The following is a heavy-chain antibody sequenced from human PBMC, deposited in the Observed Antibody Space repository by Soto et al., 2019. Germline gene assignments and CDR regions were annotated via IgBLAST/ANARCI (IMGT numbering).Heavy chain of an antibody. CDR2: IVVGSGNT. CDR3: AADFYDSAAMDV. V-gene: IGHV1-58*01. Sequence: ASVKVSCKASGFTFTNSAVQWMRQARGQRLEWIGWIVVGSGNTNYAQRFQERVTITRDMSTSTAYMGLSSLRSEDTAVYYCAADFYDSAAMDVWGQGTTVTVSS. D-gene: IGHD3-22*01. J-gene: IGHJ6*02. CDR1: GFTFTNSA.